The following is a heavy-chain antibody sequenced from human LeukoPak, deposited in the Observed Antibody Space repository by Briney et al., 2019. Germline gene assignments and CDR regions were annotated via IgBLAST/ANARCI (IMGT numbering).Heavy chain of an antibody. CDR1: GYTFTSYA. V-gene: IGHV1-69*13. CDR3: ARSGSTKEYSSPSSVLEHWYFDL. D-gene: IGHD6-6*01. CDR2: IIPIFGTA. Sequence: ASVKVSCKASGYTFTSYAISWVRQAPGQGLEWMGGIIPIFGTANYAQKFQGRVTITADESTSTAYMELSSLRSEDTAVYYCARSGSTKEYSSPSSVLEHWYFDLWGRGTLVTVSS. J-gene: IGHJ2*01.